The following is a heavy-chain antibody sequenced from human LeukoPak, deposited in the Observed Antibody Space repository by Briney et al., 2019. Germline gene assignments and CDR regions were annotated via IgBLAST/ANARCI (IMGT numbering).Heavy chain of an antibody. D-gene: IGHD2-21*01. Sequence: GESLKISCKGSGYSFTGYWIDWVRQMPGKGLEWMGIIYPDNSNTRYSPSFQGQVTISADKSINAAYLHWSSLRASDTAIYYCANARRGDYYWWFDPWGQGTLVTVSS. V-gene: IGHV5-51*01. J-gene: IGHJ5*02. CDR3: ANARRGDYYWWFDP. CDR1: GYSFTGYW. CDR2: IYPDNSNT.